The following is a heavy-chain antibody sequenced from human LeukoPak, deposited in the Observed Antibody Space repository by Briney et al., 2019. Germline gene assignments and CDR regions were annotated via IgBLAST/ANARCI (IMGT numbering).Heavy chain of an antibody. Sequence: GGSLRLSCAASRFTFSSYALSWFRQAPGKGLEWVSVISGSGETTYYADSVKGRFTISRDNSKNTLYLQMNSLRAEDTAVYYCATLPEWLRFASGWIDYWGQGTLVTVSS. CDR2: ISGSGETT. D-gene: IGHD5-12*01. J-gene: IGHJ4*02. CDR1: RFTFSSYA. CDR3: ATLPEWLRFASGWIDY. V-gene: IGHV3-23*01.